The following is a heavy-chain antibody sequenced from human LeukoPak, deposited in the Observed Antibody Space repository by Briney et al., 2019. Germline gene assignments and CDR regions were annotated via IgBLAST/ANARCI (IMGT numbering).Heavy chain of an antibody. CDR2: IIPILGIA. CDR1: GGTFSSYA. V-gene: IGHV1-69*04. J-gene: IGHJ4*02. CDR3: ARVTPLAAAGTGYFDY. Sequence: SVRVSSKASGGTFSSYAISWVRQAPGQGLGWMGRIIPILGIANYAQKFQGRVTITADKSTSTAYMELSSLRSEDTAVYYCARVTPLAAAGTGYFDYWGQGTLVTVSS. D-gene: IGHD6-13*01.